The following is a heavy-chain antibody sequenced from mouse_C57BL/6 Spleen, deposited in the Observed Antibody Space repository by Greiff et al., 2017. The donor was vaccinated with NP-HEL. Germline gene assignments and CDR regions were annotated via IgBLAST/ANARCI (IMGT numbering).Heavy chain of an antibody. Sequence: EVQLQESGGGLVKPGGSLKLSCAASGFTFSDYGMHWVRQAPEKGLEWVAYISSGSSNIYYADTVKGRFTISRDNATNSLFLQMTSLRSEDTAMYYCARSPFAYWGQGTLVTVAA. V-gene: IGHV5-17*01. CDR3: ARSPFAY. CDR2: ISSGSSNI. J-gene: IGHJ3*01. CDR1: GFTFSDYG.